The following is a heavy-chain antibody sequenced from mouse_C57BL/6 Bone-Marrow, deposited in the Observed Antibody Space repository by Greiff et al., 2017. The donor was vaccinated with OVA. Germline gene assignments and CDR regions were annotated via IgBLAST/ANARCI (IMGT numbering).Heavy chain of an antibody. D-gene: IGHD1-1*01. Sequence: QVQLQQSGAELARPGASVKLSCKASGYTFTSYGISWVKQRTGQGLEWIGEIYPRSGNTYYNEKFKGKATLTADKSSSTAYMELRSLTSEDSAVYFCARGIYYYGPDDWGQGTSVTVSS. CDR1: GYTFTSYG. CDR2: IYPRSGNT. J-gene: IGHJ4*01. CDR3: ARGIYYYGPDD. V-gene: IGHV1-81*01.